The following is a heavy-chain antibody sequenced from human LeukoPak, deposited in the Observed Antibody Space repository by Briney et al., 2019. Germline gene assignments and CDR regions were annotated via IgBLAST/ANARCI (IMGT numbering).Heavy chain of an antibody. J-gene: IGHJ4*02. CDR1: GFTFSSYW. D-gene: IGHD6-13*01. Sequence: GGSLRLSCAASGFTFSSYWMSWVRQAPGKGLEWVANMKQDGSEKYYVDSVKGRFTISRDNAKHSLYLQMNSLRAEDTAVYYCARAVAAADYAFDYWGQGTLVTVSS. V-gene: IGHV3-7*01. CDR2: MKQDGSEK. CDR3: ARAVAAADYAFDY.